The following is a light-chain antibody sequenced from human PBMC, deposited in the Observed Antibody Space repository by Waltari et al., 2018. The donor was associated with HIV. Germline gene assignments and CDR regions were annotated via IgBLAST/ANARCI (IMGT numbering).Light chain of an antibody. V-gene: IGLV1-51*01. CDR2: DNN. J-gene: IGLJ1*01. Sequence: QSVFTQPPSMSAAPAQKVTVSCSGRRSNIGNNFLSWYHQLPGTAPRLLIYDNNNRPSGVPDRFSCSKSGTSATLGITGLQTGDEADYYCGTWDSSLSAYVFGTETKVTVL. CDR3: GTWDSSLSAYV. CDR1: RSNIGNNF.